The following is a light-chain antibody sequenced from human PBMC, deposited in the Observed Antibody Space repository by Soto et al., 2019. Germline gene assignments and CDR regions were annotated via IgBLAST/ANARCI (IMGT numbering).Light chain of an antibody. CDR1: PSVSSY. CDR2: DAS. J-gene: IGKJ5*01. Sequence: EIVMTHSPATVSVSPVYRATLSCRASPSVSSYLASYQQKPGQAPRLLIYDASNRATGIPARFSGSGSGTDFTLTISSLEPEDFAVYYCQQRSNWPSITFGQGTQLEIK. CDR3: QQRSNWPSIT. V-gene: IGKV3-11*01.